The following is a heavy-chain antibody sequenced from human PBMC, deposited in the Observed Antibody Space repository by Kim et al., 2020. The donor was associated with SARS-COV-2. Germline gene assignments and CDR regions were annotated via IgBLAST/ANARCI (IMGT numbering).Heavy chain of an antibody. D-gene: IGHD3-10*01. V-gene: IGHV3-33*01. CDR1: GFIFRNFG. CDR2: ISNDGTFT. J-gene: IGHJ4*02. Sequence: SLRLSCAASGFIFRNFGIHWVRQAPGKGLEWVAFISNDGTFTTYADSVKGRFTISRDYGENTVYLQMDSLFAGDTALYYCARPSSSHFDFWGQGTLVTVSS. CDR3: ARPSSSHFDF.